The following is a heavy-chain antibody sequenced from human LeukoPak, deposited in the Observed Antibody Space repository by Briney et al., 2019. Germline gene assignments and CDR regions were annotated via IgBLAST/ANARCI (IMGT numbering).Heavy chain of an antibody. J-gene: IGHJ4*02. D-gene: IGHD2-15*01. Sequence: GGSLRLSCAASGFTFSSYSMNWVRQAPGKGLEWVSSISSSSSYIYYADSVKGRFTISRDNAKNSLYLQMNSLRAEDTAVYYCARDLDCSGGSCYSLFDYWGQGTLVTVSS. CDR3: ARDLDCSGGSCYSLFDY. CDR2: ISSSSSYI. CDR1: GFTFSSYS. V-gene: IGHV3-21*01.